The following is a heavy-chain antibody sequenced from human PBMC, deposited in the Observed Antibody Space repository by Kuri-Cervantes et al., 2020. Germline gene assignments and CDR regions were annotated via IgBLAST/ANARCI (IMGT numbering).Heavy chain of an antibody. CDR3: ATAVFTGYYYMDV. CDR1: GFTFSSYW. D-gene: IGHD3-10*01. Sequence: GGSLRLSCAASGFTFSSYWMHWVRQAPGKGLVWVSHINSDDSSTSYADSVKGRFTISRDNAKNSLYLQMNSLRDEDTAVYYCATAVFTGYYYMDVWGKGTTVTVSS. V-gene: IGHV3-74*01. J-gene: IGHJ6*03. CDR2: INSDDSST.